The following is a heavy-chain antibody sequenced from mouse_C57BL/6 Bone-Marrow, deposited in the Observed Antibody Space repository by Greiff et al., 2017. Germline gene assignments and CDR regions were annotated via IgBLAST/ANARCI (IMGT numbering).Heavy chain of an antibody. J-gene: IGHJ3*01. D-gene: IGHD2-2*01. CDR2: IDPENGDT. V-gene: IGHV14-4*01. CDR1: GFNIKDDY. CDR3: TPGYDDPAWFAY. Sequence: EVQLQQSGAELVRPGASVKLSCTASGFNIKDDYMHWVKQRPEQGLEWIGWIDPENGDTESASKFQGKATITADTSSNTAYLQLSSLTSEDTAVYYCTPGYDDPAWFAYWGQGTLVTVSA.